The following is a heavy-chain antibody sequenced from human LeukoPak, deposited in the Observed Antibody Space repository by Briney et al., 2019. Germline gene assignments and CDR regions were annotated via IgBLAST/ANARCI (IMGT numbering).Heavy chain of an antibody. CDR2: ISWDGGST. CDR3: AKDIFPGAAAPDP. CDR1: GFTFDDYT. D-gene: IGHD6-13*01. Sequence: GGSLRLSCAASGFTFDDYTMHWVRQAPGKGLEWVSLISWDGGSTYYADSVKGRFTISRDNSKNSLYLQMNSLRPEDTALYYCAKDIFPGAAAPDPWGQGTLVTVSS. V-gene: IGHV3-43*01. J-gene: IGHJ5*02.